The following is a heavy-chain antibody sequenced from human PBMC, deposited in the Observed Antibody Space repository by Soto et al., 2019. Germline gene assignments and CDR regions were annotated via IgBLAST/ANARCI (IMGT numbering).Heavy chain of an antibody. CDR2: ISGSGGDT. Sequence: EVQLLESGGGLVQPGGSLRLSCVASGFTFSSNAMSWVRQAPGKGLEWVSHIISGSGGDTYYADTVKGRLTISRDNAKNTLYMQMNSLRVEDTAVYYCGKGTWGAFDIWGHGTLVTVSS. J-gene: IGHJ3*02. V-gene: IGHV3-23*01. D-gene: IGHD7-27*01. CDR3: GKGTWGAFDI. CDR1: GFTFSSNA.